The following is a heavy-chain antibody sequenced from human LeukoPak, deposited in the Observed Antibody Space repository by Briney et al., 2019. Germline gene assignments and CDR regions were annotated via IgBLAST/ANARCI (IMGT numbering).Heavy chain of an antibody. V-gene: IGHV4-59*08. J-gene: IGHJ4*02. CDR3: ARGCSSTSCQKGDY. Sequence: PSETLSLTCTVSGGSISSYYWSWIRQPPGKGLEWIGYIYYSGSTNYNPSLKSRVTISVDTSKNQFSLKLSSVTAADTAVYYCARGCSSTSCQKGDYWGQGTLVTVSS. D-gene: IGHD2-2*01. CDR1: GGSISSYY. CDR2: IYYSGST.